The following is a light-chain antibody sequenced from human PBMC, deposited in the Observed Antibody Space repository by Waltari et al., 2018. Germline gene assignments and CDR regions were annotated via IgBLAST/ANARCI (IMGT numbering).Light chain of an antibody. Sequence: QSVLTQPPSVSAAPGQTVTIPCSGSSSNIGNNFVSSYQQFPGTAPRLLIFDNTKRPSGIPDRFSGSKSGTSATLAITGLQTGDEAVYYCGTWDTSLSPGVVFGGGTKLTVL. J-gene: IGLJ2*01. V-gene: IGLV1-51*01. CDR3: GTWDTSLSPGVV. CDR2: DNT. CDR1: SSNIGNNF.